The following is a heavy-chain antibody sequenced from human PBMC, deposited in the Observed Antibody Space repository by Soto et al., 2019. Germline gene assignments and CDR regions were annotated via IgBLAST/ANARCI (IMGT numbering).Heavy chain of an antibody. CDR3: ARDRNDSSGFDY. D-gene: IGHD3-22*01. Sequence: SETLSLTCAVSGGSISSGGYSWSWIRQPPGKGLEWIGYIYHSGSTYYNPSLKSRVTISVDRSKNQFSLKLSPVTAADTAVYYCARDRNDSSGFDYWGQGTLVTVSS. J-gene: IGHJ4*02. CDR2: IYHSGST. CDR1: GGSISSGGYS. V-gene: IGHV4-30-2*01.